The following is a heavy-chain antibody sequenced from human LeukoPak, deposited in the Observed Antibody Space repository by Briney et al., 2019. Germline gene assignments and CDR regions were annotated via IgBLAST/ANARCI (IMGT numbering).Heavy chain of an antibody. V-gene: IGHV1-46*01. CDR1: GYTSTSYY. D-gene: IGHD3-10*01. J-gene: IGHJ4*02. Sequence: ASVKVSCKASGYTSTSYYMHWVRQAPGQGLEWMGTINPSGGSTTNAQKFQGRVTMTRDTSTSTVYMELSSLRSEDTAMYYCASDITMVRGATIDYWGQGTLVTVSS. CDR2: INPSGGST. CDR3: ASDITMVRGATIDY.